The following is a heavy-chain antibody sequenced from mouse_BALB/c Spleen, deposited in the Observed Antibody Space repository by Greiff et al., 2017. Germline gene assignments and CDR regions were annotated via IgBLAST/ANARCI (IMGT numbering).Heavy chain of an antibody. J-gene: IGHJ4*01. CDR2: IYPYNGGT. Sequence: VQLQQSGPELVKPGASVKISCKASGYTFTDYNMHWVKQSHGKSLEWIGYIYPYNGGTGYNQKFKSKATLTVDNSSSTAYMELRSLTSEDSAVYYCARSGDSSGYTMDYWGQGTSVTVSS. D-gene: IGHD3-2*01. V-gene: IGHV1S29*02. CDR1: GYTFTDYN. CDR3: ARSGDSSGYTMDY.